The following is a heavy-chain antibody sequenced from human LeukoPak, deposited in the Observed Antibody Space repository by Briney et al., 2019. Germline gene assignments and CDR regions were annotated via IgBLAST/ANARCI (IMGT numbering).Heavy chain of an antibody. D-gene: IGHD3-10*01. V-gene: IGHV3-30*02. CDR2: IWYDGSNK. J-gene: IGHJ4*02. CDR3: AKDGGSGSQYFDY. CDR1: GFTFSSYG. Sequence: GGSLRLSCAASGFTFSSYGMHWVRQAPGKGLEWVAVIWYDGSNKYYADSVKGRFTISRDNSKNTLYLQMNSLRAEDTALYYCAKDGGSGSQYFDYWGQGTLVTVSS.